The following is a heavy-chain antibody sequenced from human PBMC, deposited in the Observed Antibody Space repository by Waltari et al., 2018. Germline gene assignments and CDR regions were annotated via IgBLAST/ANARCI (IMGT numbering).Heavy chain of an antibody. J-gene: IGHJ4*02. CDR1: GHSFTNYA. CDR2: VNAKTGNP. Sequence: QVQLVQCGSEVKKPGAYVEAACQASGHSFTNYAMSGVRQDPGQGREWMGWVNAKTGNPTYAQGCRGRFVFSWDTSVSTASLQIGSLKAEDTAVYYCARGIQLWGGGSWYFDNWGQGTLVTVSS. V-gene: IGHV7-4-1*01. D-gene: IGHD3-16*01. CDR3: ARGIQLWGGGSWYFDN.